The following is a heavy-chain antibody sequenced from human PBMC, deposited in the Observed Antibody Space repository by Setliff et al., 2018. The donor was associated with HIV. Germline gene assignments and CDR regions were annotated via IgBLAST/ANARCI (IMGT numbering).Heavy chain of an antibody. CDR2: IWTSGST. Sequence: PSETLSLTCTVSGGSISSGSYYWSWIRQPAGKGLEWIGRIWTSGSTNYNPSLKGRVTVSVDTAKNQFSLGLSSVTAADTAVYYCARHPPHDSTWPYYYYGMDVWGQGTTVTVSS. D-gene: IGHD6-13*01. CDR3: ARHPPHDSTWPYYYYGMDV. CDR1: GGSISSGSYY. V-gene: IGHV4-61*02. J-gene: IGHJ6*02.